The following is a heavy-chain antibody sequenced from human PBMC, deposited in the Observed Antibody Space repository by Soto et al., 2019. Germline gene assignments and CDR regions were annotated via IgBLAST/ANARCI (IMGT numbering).Heavy chain of an antibody. D-gene: IGHD1-26*01. Sequence: PXGSLRLSGAASGXTCSSYSMSCVRPAPGKGLEWVSDISGSGGSTYYADSVKGRFTISRDNSNNTLYLQMNTLRAEDTAVYYCAKKEIVGAPYGMDVWGQGTTVTVSS. CDR3: AKKEIVGAPYGMDV. CDR1: GXTCSSYS. J-gene: IGHJ6*02. V-gene: IGHV3-23*01. CDR2: ISGSGGST.